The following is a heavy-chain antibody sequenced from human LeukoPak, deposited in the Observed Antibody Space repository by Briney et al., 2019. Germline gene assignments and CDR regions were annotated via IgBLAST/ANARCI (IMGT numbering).Heavy chain of an antibody. D-gene: IGHD3-22*01. Sequence: PGGSLRLSCAASGFTFSDYYMSRIRQAPGKGLEWVSYISSSGSTIYYADSVKGRFTISRDNAKNSLYLQMNSLRAEDTAVYYCARVRYYDSSGYYYNFHFDYWGQGTLVTVSS. V-gene: IGHV3-11*01. CDR3: ARVRYYDSSGYYYNFHFDY. CDR1: GFTFSDYY. CDR2: ISSSGSTI. J-gene: IGHJ4*02.